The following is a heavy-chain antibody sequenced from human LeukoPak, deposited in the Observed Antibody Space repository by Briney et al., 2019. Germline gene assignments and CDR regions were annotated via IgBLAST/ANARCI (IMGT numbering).Heavy chain of an antibody. D-gene: IGHD6-13*01. CDR2: IIPIFGTA. CDR1: GCTFSSYA. J-gene: IGHJ3*02. V-gene: IGHV1-69*13. Sequence: ASVKVSCKASGCTFSSYAISWVRQAPGQGLEWMGGIIPIFGTANYAQKFQGRVTITADESTSTAYMELSSLRSEDTAVYYCARDLPSVPPYSIYGKPSDAFDIWGQGTMVTVSS. CDR3: ARDLPSVPPYSIYGKPSDAFDI.